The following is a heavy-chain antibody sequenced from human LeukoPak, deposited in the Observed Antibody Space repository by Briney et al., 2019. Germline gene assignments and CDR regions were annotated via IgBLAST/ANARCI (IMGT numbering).Heavy chain of an antibody. CDR2: ISPSGGTT. D-gene: IGHD6-13*01. J-gene: IGHJ4*02. CDR1: GFAFSTYA. V-gene: IGHV3-23*01. Sequence: SGGSLRPSCAASGFAFSTYAMSWVRQAPGKGLEWVSAISPSGGTTYYADSVKGRFTISRDNSKDTLYLRMNSLRAEDTAVYYCARSIAAAGTRLFDYWGQGILVTVSS. CDR3: ARSIAAAGTRLFDY.